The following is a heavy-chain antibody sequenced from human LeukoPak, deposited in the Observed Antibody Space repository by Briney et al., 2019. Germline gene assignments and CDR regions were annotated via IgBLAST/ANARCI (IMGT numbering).Heavy chain of an antibody. J-gene: IGHJ4*02. V-gene: IGHV3-30*18. D-gene: IGHD2-15*01. CDR3: AKDRSTDCALDY. CDR1: GFTFTSSG. Sequence: AGGSLRLSCAPSGFTFTSSGMHWVRQAPDKGLEWVAVISSDGSDKYYADSVRGRFTISRDNSKNTLYLQMNSLRVEDTAAYYCAKDRSTDCALDYWGQGTLVTVSS. CDR2: ISSDGSDK.